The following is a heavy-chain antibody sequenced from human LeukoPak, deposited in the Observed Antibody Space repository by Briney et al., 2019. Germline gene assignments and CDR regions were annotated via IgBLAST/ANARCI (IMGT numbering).Heavy chain of an antibody. CDR2: ITSGSGAT. CDR3: AIASVAWGTSAFDC. D-gene: IGHD2-8*02. Sequence: GGSLRLSCAASGFTFNNYAMDWVRQAPGMGLEWVSAITSGSGATDYANSVKGRFTVSRDNSKNTLYLQMNSLRVDDTGVYFCAIASVAWGTSAFDCCGQGALVTVPS. V-gene: IGHV3-23*01. CDR1: GFTFNNYA. J-gene: IGHJ4*02.